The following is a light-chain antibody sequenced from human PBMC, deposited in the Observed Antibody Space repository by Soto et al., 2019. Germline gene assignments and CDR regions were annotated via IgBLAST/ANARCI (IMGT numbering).Light chain of an antibody. CDR1: QSVRRN. J-gene: IGKJ1*01. Sequence: MVMTQSPATLSGSPVETATLSCXAIQSVRRNLAWYQQKXGKTPRXXXYGASTRATGIPGRFSGSGSGTEFTLTISSLQSEDFAVYYCHQYINWPWTFGQGTKVDIK. CDR3: HQYINWPWT. V-gene: IGKV3-15*01. CDR2: GAS.